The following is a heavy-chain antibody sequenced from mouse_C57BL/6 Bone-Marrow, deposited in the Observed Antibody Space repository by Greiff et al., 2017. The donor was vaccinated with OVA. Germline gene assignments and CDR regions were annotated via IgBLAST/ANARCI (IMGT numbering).Heavy chain of an antibody. CDR2: IHPSDSDT. D-gene: IGHD2-4*01. Sequence: QVQLQQPGAELVKPGASVKVSCKASGYTFTSYWMHWVKQRPGQGLEWIGRIHPSDSDTNYNQKFKGKATLTVDKSSSTAYMQLSSLTSEDSAVYYGAILLYDYDPDYYAMDYWGQGTSVTVSS. J-gene: IGHJ4*01. CDR3: AILLYDYDPDYYAMDY. V-gene: IGHV1-74*01. CDR1: GYTFTSYW.